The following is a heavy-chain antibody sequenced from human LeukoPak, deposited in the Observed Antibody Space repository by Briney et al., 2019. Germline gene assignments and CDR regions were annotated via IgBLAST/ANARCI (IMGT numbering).Heavy chain of an antibody. CDR3: ARLPSYCSSTSCTDY. D-gene: IGHD2-2*01. J-gene: IGHJ4*02. Sequence: ASVKVSCKASGGTFSSYATSWVRQAPGQGLEWMGRIIPILGIANYAQKFQGRVTITADKSTSTAYMELSSLRSEDTAVYYCARLPSYCSSTSCTDYWGQGTLVTVSS. CDR1: GGTFSSYA. CDR2: IIPILGIA. V-gene: IGHV1-69*04.